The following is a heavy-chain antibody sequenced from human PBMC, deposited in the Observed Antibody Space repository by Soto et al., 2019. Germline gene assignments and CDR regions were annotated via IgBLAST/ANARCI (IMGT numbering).Heavy chain of an antibody. CDR1: GYTFTSYG. V-gene: IGHV1-18*01. CDR3: ARNVYCSGGSCYSVGYYYYYMDV. D-gene: IGHD2-15*01. CDR2: ISAYNGNT. Sequence: ASVKVSCKASGYTFTSYGISWVRQAPGQGLEWMGWISAYNGNTNYAQKLQGRVTMTRDTSTSTVYMELSSLRSEDTAVYYCARNVYCSGGSCYSVGYYYYYMDVWGKGTTVTVSS. J-gene: IGHJ6*03.